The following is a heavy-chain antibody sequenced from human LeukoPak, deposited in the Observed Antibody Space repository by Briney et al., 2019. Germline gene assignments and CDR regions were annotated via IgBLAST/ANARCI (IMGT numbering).Heavy chain of an antibody. D-gene: IGHD3-10*01. Sequence: PGGSLRLSCAASGFTFSSYAMSWVRQAPGKGLEWIGSIYYSGSTYYNPSLKSRVTISVDTSKNQFSLKLSSVTAADTAVYYCARHRVYYYYMDVWGKGTTVTVSS. CDR3: ARHRVYYYYMDV. J-gene: IGHJ6*03. V-gene: IGHV4-39*01. CDR1: GFTFSSYA. CDR2: IYYSGST.